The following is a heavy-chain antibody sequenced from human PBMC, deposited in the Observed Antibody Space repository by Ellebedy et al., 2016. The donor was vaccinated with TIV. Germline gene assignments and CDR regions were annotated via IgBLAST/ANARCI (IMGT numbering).Heavy chain of an antibody. CDR2: SHHTGNS. J-gene: IGHJ6*02. D-gene: IGHD1-7*01. CDR1: GGHFSSYY. Sequence: SETLSLXXTVSGGHFSSYYWSWVRQPPGKGLEWVGYSHHTGNSNYNPSIMSRVSISVDTPRDQFSLRLTSVTAADTAVYYCAGAVLGTYGIDVWGQGTTVTVSS. CDR3: AGAVLGTYGIDV. V-gene: IGHV4-59*01.